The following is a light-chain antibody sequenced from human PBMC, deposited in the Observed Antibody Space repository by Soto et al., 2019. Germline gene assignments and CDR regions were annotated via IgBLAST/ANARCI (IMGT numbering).Light chain of an antibody. CDR1: QSVSSN. CDR3: QQYNSWPPIT. V-gene: IGKV3-15*01. Sequence: EIVLTQSPATLSVSPGERATLSCRASQSVSSNLAWYQQKPGQAPRLLIYGAPTRATGIPARFSGSGSGTEFTLTISSPQSEDFAVYYCQQYNSWPPITFGQGTRLEIK. J-gene: IGKJ5*01. CDR2: GAP.